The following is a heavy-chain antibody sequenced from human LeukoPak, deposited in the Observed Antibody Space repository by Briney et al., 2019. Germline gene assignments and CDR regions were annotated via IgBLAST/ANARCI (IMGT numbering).Heavy chain of an antibody. Sequence: GGSLRLSCAASGFTFSDHNMRWVRQAPGQGVEGVAYISDGGRTEYYADSVKGRFTISRDNGKNSVYLQMNSLRAEDTAMYYCARDGGGSQATYYYYSGMDVWGQGTTVTVSS. CDR2: ISDGGRTE. D-gene: IGHD3-16*01. J-gene: IGHJ6*02. V-gene: IGHV3-11*01. CDR1: GFTFSDHN. CDR3: ARDGGGSQATYYYYSGMDV.